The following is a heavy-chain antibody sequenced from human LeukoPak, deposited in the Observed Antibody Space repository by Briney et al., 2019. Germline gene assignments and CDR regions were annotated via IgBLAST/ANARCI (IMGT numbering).Heavy chain of an antibody. CDR3: ARDGYGGNSLYFDY. D-gene: IGHD4-23*01. CDR2: ISGSGGST. V-gene: IGHV3-23*01. Sequence: GGSLRLSCAASGFTFSSYAMSWVRQAPGKGLEWVSAISGSGGSTYYADSVKGRFTISRDNSKNTVYLQMNSLRAEDTAVYYCARDGYGGNSLYFDYWGQGTLVTVSS. J-gene: IGHJ4*02. CDR1: GFTFSSYA.